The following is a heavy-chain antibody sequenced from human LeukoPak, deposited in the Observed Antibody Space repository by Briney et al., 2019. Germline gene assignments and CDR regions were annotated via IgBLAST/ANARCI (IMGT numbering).Heavy chain of an antibody. Sequence: KLGGSLRLSCAASGFTFSSYGMHWVRQAPGKGLEWVAVISYDGSKKYYADSVKGRFTISRDNSKNTLYLQMNSLRAEDTAVYNCAKDGGSSSTYASYWGQGTLVTVSS. J-gene: IGHJ4*02. CDR2: ISYDGSKK. D-gene: IGHD2-2*01. CDR1: GFTFSSYG. CDR3: AKDGGSSSTYASY. V-gene: IGHV3-30*18.